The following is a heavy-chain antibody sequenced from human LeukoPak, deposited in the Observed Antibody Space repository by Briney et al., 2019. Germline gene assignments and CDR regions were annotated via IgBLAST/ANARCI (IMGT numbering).Heavy chain of an antibody. CDR1: GFTFSSYG. CDR2: IRYDGNNK. Sequence: GGSLRLSCAASGFTFSSYGMHWVRQAPGKGLEWVAFIRYDGNNKYYADSVKGRFTISRDNSKNTLYLQINSLRAEDTAVYYCAKDHYYDSSGRGVVDYWGQGTLVTVSS. V-gene: IGHV3-30*02. J-gene: IGHJ4*02. CDR3: AKDHYYDSSGRGVVDY. D-gene: IGHD3-22*01.